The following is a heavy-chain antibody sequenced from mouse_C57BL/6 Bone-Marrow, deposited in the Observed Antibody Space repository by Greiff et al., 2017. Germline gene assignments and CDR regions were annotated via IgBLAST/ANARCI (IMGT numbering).Heavy chain of an antibody. CDR1: GYTFTSYW. Sequence: QVQLQQPGAELVKPGASVKLSCKASGYTFTSYWMHWVKQRPGQGLEWIGMIHPNSGSTNYTEKFKSKATLTVDKSSSTAYMQLSSLTSEDSAVYYCASLRIYYAHEAFAYWGQGTLVTVSA. CDR2: IHPNSGST. CDR3: ASLRIYYAHEAFAY. J-gene: IGHJ3*01. D-gene: IGHD2-1*01. V-gene: IGHV1-64*01.